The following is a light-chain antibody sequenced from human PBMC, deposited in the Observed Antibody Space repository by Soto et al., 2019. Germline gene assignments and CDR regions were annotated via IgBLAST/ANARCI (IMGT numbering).Light chain of an antibody. Sequence: VLTQSPGTLSLSPGARVSLSWRDSQSVSSSHLAWYQQKTGQAPRILIYGESSRATGIPDRFSGSGSGTDLNLTISRLEPEDFAVYYCQKYGSSSLTXGPGTKVDI. V-gene: IGKV3-20*01. CDR2: GES. CDR3: QKYGSSSLT. J-gene: IGKJ3*01. CDR1: QSVSSSH.